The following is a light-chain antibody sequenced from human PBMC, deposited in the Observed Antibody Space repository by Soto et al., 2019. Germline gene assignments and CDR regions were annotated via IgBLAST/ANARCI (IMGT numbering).Light chain of an antibody. CDR1: SSNIGAGSD. CDR2: GNS. CDR3: QSYDTSVSGSV. V-gene: IGLV1-40*01. Sequence: QSVLTQPPSVSGAPGQRVTISCTGSSSNIGAGSDVHWYLQLPGTAPKLLIYGNSHRPPGVPDRFSGSKSGTSASLAITGLQAEDEADYYCQSYDTSVSGSVFGGGTKLTV. J-gene: IGLJ3*02.